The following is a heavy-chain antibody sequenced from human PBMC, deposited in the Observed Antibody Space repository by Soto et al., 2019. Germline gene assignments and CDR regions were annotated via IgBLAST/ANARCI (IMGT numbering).Heavy chain of an antibody. CDR3: ARVYCSGVSCYHLDY. D-gene: IGHD2-15*01. CDR1: GFTFSSYW. J-gene: IGHJ4*02. Sequence: EVQLVESGGGLVQPGGSLRLSCAASGFTFSSYWMHWVRQAPGKGLVWVSRINSDGISTTYADSVKGRFTISRDNAKNTLYLQMNSLGAEDTAVYYCARVYCSGVSCYHLDYCGQGTLVIVSS. V-gene: IGHV3-74*01. CDR2: INSDGIST.